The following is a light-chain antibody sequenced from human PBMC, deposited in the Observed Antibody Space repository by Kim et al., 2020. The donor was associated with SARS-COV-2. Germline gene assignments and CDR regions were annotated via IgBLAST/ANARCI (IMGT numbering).Light chain of an antibody. CDR1: SCNIGTGYA. CDR2: GNS. CDR3: QSYDSSLPVV. V-gene: IGLV1-40*01. J-gene: IGLJ2*01. Sequence: GQRVTISCTGSSCNIGTGYAVNWYQQLPGTAPKLLIYGNSNRPSGVPDRFSGSKSGTSASLAITGLQAEDEADYYCQSYDSSLPVVFGGGTQLTVL.